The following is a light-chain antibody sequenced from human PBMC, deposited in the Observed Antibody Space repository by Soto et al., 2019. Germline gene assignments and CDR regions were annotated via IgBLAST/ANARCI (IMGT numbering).Light chain of an antibody. CDR2: AAS. J-gene: IGKJ4*01. CDR1: QGISSY. CDR3: QQLNRYPLT. V-gene: IGKV1-9*01. Sequence: IPLTQSPSSLSASVGDRVTITCRASQGISSYLAWYQQKPGKAPNLLIYAASTLQSGVPSRFSGSGSGTDFTLTISSLQPEDFATYYCQQLNRYPLTFGGGTKVEIK.